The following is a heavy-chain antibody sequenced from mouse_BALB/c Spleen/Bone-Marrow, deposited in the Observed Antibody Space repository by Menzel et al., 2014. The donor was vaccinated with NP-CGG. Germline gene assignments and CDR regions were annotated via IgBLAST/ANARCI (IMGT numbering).Heavy chain of an antibody. CDR2: IHYSGST. CDR1: GYSVTSGYS. J-gene: IGHJ4*01. CDR3: ARRGDRLYAMDY. D-gene: IGHD3-3*01. Sequence: EVKLMESGPDLVKPSQSLSLTCTVIGYSVTSGYSWHWIRQFPGNNLEWMGYIHYSGSTGYNPSLKSRISITRDTSKNQFFLQLNSVTTEDTATYYCARRGDRLYAMDYWGQGTSVTVSS. V-gene: IGHV3-1*02.